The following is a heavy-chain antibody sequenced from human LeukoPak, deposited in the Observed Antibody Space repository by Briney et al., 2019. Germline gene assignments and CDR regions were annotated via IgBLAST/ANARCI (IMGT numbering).Heavy chain of an antibody. CDR3: ARDPDPFSRLSVFDI. CDR1: GDSVSTNSAT. CDR2: TYYRSKWYN. D-gene: IGHD3-16*02. V-gene: IGHV6-1*01. J-gene: IGHJ3*02. Sequence: SQTHSLTCAISGDSVSTNSATWNWIRQSPSRGLEWLGRTYYRSKWYNDYAVSVKSRITINPDTSKNQFSLQLNSVTPEDTAVYYCARDPDPFSRLSVFDIWGQGTMVTVSS.